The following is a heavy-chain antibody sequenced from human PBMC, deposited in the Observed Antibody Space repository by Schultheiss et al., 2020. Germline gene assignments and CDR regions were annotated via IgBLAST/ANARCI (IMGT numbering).Heavy chain of an antibody. D-gene: IGHD6-13*01. CDR3: ARDQMGIAASDY. CDR1: GLTFSSYA. Sequence: GGSLRLSCAPSGLTFSSYAMSWVRQAPGKGLEWVSAISSSGGTTYYGDSVKGRFTISRDNSKNTLYLQMNSLRAEDTAVYYCARDQMGIAASDYWGQGTTVTVSS. CDR2: ISSSGGTT. V-gene: IGHV3-23*01. J-gene: IGHJ4*02.